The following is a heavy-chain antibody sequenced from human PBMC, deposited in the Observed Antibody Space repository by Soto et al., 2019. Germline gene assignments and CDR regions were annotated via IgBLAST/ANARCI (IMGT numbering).Heavy chain of an antibody. Sequence: QVQLRESGPGLVKPSETLSLTCTVSSGSIGTYFWSWIRQPPGKGLEWIGYIYYSGTTNYNPSLKGRGTIFLDTSKNQFSLRLGSVTAADTAVYYCARGRGGTYDAFDIWGQGTLVTVSS. CDR2: IYYSGTT. CDR1: SGSIGTYF. J-gene: IGHJ3*02. V-gene: IGHV4-59*01. D-gene: IGHD1-26*01. CDR3: ARGRGGTYDAFDI.